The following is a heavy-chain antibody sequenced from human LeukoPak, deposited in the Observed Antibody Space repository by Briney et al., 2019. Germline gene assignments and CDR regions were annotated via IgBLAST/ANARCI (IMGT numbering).Heavy chain of an antibody. V-gene: IGHV3-53*01. J-gene: IGHJ4*02. CDR3: AKDFYDNSGSRYDY. CDR1: GFTVNSNY. CDR2: IYKDGRT. Sequence: PGGSLRLSCAASGFTVNSNYMSWVRQAPGKGLERVSIIYKDGRTYYADSVKGRFTISRDNSRNMLYLQMNSLRAEDTAVYYCAKDFYDNSGSRYDYWGQGTLVTVSS. D-gene: IGHD3-22*01.